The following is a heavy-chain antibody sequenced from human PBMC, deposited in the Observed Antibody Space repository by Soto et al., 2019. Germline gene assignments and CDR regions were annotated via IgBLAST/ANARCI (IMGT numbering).Heavy chain of an antibody. J-gene: IGHJ3*02. Sequence: SETLSLTCAVYGGSFSGYYWSWIRQPPGKGLEWIGEINHSGSTNYNPSLKSRVTISVDTSKNQFSLKLSSVTAGDTAVYYCARGRNFNYDFWSGYFKHAFDIWGQGTMVTVSS. D-gene: IGHD3-3*01. CDR1: GGSFSGYY. V-gene: IGHV4-34*01. CDR2: INHSGST. CDR3: ARGRNFNYDFWSGYFKHAFDI.